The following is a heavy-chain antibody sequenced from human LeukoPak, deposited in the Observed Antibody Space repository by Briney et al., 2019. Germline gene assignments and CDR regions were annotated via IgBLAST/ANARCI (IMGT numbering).Heavy chain of an antibody. J-gene: IGHJ4*02. CDR2: ISYDGSNK. CDR1: GFTCSSCA. V-gene: IGHV3-30-3*01. CDR3: ARDHYDSSGYPILRFDY. D-gene: IGHD3-22*01. Sequence: GGSLRLSCAASGFTCSSCAMHWVRQAPGKGLEWVAVISYDGSNKYYADSVKGRFTISRDNSKNTLYLQMNSLRAEDTAVYYCARDHYDSSGYPILRFDYWGQGTLVTVSS.